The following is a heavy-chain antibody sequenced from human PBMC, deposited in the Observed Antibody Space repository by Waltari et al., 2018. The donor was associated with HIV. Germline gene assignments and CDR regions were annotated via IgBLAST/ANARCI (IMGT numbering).Heavy chain of an antibody. V-gene: IGHV1-69*01. CDR1: GGTVSSSD. J-gene: IGHJ6*02. CDR2: IFPLFGEA. CDR3: ARVPDRSGYQRYAMDV. Sequence: QVQLVQSGAEVKKPGSSVKVSCKASGGTVSSSDISWVRQAPGQGLEWMGAIFPLFGEANYAQKFQGRLTITADESTSTAYMELSSLRSEDTAVYYCARVPDRSGYQRYAMDVWGQGTTVTVS. D-gene: IGHD3-22*01.